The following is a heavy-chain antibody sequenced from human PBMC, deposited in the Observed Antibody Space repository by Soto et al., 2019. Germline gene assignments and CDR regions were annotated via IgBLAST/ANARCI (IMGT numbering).Heavy chain of an antibody. V-gene: IGHV5-51*01. CDR3: ARHDFGVTNWFAP. CDR1: GYSFTSYW. Sequence: GESLKFSCKGSGYSFTSYWIGWVRQMPGKGLEWMGIIYPGDSDTRYSPSFRGQVTISADESISTAYLQWSSLKASDRAMYYCARHDFGVTNWFAPWCQGTLVTVSA. D-gene: IGHD3-3*01. CDR2: IYPGDSDT. J-gene: IGHJ5*02.